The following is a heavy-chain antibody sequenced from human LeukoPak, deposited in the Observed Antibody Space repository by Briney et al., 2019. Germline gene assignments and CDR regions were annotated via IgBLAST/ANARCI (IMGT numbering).Heavy chain of an antibody. Sequence: PSETLSLTCTVSGDSISNSFYYWGWIRQPPGKALEWIGSIYYSGSTYYNPSLKSRVTISVDTSKNQFSLKLSSVTAADTAVYYCARHQGRVTNFDYWGQGTLVSVSS. CDR2: IYYSGST. V-gene: IGHV4-39*01. CDR3: ARHQGRVTNFDY. J-gene: IGHJ4*02. CDR1: GDSISNSFYY. D-gene: IGHD3-3*01.